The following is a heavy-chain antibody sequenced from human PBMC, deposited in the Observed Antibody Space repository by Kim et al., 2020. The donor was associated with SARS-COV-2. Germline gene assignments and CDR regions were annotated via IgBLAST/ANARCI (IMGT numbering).Heavy chain of an antibody. CDR1: GGSISSGGYY. V-gene: IGHV4-31*03. J-gene: IGHJ6*03. D-gene: IGHD3-3*01. Sequence: SETLSLTCTVSGGSISSGGYYWSWIRQHPGKGLEWIGYIYYSGSTYYNPSLKSRVTISVDTSKNQFSLKLSSVTAADTAVYYCARDEDFWSGYQGGYYMDVWGKGTTVTVSS. CDR2: IYYSGST. CDR3: ARDEDFWSGYQGGYYMDV.